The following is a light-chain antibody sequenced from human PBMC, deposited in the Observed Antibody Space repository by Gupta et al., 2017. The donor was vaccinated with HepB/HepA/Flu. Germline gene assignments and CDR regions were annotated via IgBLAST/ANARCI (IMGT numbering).Light chain of an antibody. CDR2: DVR. CDR1: SSDVGGYNY. V-gene: IGLV2-14*01. CDR3: SSYTSSSTPHVV. Sequence: QSALTQPAPVSGAPGQSLTISCTGTSSDVGGYNYVSWYQQHPGKAPKLMIYDVRNRPSGVSNRFSGSKSGNTASLTISGLQAEDEADYYCSSYTSSSTPHVVFGGGTKLTVL. J-gene: IGLJ2*01.